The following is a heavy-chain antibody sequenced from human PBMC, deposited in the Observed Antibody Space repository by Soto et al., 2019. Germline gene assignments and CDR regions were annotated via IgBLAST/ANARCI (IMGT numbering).Heavy chain of an antibody. V-gene: IGHV3-74*03. J-gene: IGHJ4*02. CDR1: GFTFSSYW. Sequence: GGSLRLSCAASGFTFSSYWMHWVRQAPGKGLEWVSRIDTNGSATKYADSVEGRFTISSDNAKNTLYLQMNSLRAEYTAVYYCAKPPACPNPGCHVQGHHYFHYWGQGTLVTVSS. CDR3: AKPPACPNPGCHVQGHHYFHY. D-gene: IGHD2-2*01. CDR2: IDTNGSAT.